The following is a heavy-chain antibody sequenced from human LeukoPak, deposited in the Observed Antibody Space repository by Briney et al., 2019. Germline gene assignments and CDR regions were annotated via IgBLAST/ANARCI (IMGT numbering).Heavy chain of an antibody. CDR1: GFTFSSYS. D-gene: IGHD5-18*01. CDR2: ISSSSSYI. V-gene: IGHV3-21*01. J-gene: IGHJ3*02. CDR3: ARGAYSYPLNAFDI. Sequence: GGSLRLSCAASGFTFSSYSMNWVRQAPGKGLEWVSSISSSSSYIYYADSVKGRFTISRDNAKNSLYLQMSSLRAEDTAVYYCARGAYSYPLNAFDIWGQGTMVIVSS.